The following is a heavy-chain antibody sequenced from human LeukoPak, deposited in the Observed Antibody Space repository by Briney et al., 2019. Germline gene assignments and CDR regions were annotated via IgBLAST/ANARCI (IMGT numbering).Heavy chain of an antibody. D-gene: IGHD3-22*01. CDR2: ISSSSSYI. V-gene: IGHV3-21*01. CDR3: ARDQNPYYDSSGYYPL. CDR1: GFTFSSYS. J-gene: IGHJ4*02. Sequence: GGSLRLSCAASGFTFSSYSMNWVRQAPGKGLEWVSSISSSSSYIYYADSVKGRFTISRDNAKNSLYLQMNSLRAEDTAVYYCARDQNPYYDSSGYYPLWGQGTLVTVSS.